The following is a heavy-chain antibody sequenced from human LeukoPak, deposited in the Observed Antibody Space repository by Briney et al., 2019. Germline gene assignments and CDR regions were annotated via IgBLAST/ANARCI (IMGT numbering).Heavy chain of an antibody. Sequence: GGSLRLSYAASGFTFSSHWMSCVRQAPGKGLEWVANIKKDGSEKYYVDAVKGRFTISRDNAKTSLYLQMNSLRAEDTAVYYCARDLSGIAGYTYGRGIDYWGQGTLVTVSS. V-gene: IGHV3-7*01. J-gene: IGHJ4*02. CDR1: GFTFSSHW. CDR2: IKKDGSEK. D-gene: IGHD5-18*01. CDR3: ARDLSGIAGYTYGRGIDY.